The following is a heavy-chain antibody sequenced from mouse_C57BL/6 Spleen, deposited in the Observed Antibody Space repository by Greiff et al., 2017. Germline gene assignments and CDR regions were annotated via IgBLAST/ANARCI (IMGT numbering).Heavy chain of an antibody. CDR3: AKKGTYYSNWDYAMDY. V-gene: IGHV1-53*01. CDR2: INPSNGGT. CDR1: GYTFTSYW. D-gene: IGHD2-5*01. Sequence: QVQLQQPGTELVKPGASVKLSCKASGYTFTSYWMHWVKQRPGQGLEWIGNINPSNGGTNYNEKFKSKATLTVDKSSSTAYMQLSSPTSEDSAVYYCAKKGTYYSNWDYAMDYWGQGTSVTVSS. J-gene: IGHJ4*01.